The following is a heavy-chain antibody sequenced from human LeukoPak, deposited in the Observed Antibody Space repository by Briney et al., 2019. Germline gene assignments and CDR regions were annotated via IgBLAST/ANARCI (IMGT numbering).Heavy chain of an antibody. J-gene: IGHJ5*02. V-gene: IGHV4-38-2*01. D-gene: IGHD2-2*01. CDR3: ARQGSCSNTNCNRWFDP. CDR2: IYHNGES. CDR1: GYSISSGYY. Sequence: SETLSLTCAVSGYSISSGYYWGWIRQPPGEGLEGIARIYHNGESYYNSSLKRRVTISVDTSKNQFSLKVSSVTAADTALYYCARQGSCSNTNCNRWFDPWGQGTLVTVSS.